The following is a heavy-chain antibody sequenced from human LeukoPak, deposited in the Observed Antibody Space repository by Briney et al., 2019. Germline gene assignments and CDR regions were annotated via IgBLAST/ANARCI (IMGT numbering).Heavy chain of an antibody. D-gene: IGHD2-2*01. Sequence: SETLSLTCAVYGGSFSAYYWSWIRQPPGKGLEWIGEINHSGTTKCNPSLKSRVTISVDTSKNQFSLKLSSVTAADTAVYYCAGGVVVPAAIIGRNYFDYWGQGTLVTVSS. J-gene: IGHJ4*02. CDR3: AGGVVVPAAIIGRNYFDY. CDR1: GGSFSAYY. V-gene: IGHV4-34*01. CDR2: INHSGTT.